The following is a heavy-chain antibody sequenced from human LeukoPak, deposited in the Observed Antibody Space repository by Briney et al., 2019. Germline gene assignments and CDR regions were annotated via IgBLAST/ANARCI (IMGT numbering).Heavy chain of an antibody. D-gene: IGHD3-3*01. J-gene: IGHJ5*02. V-gene: IGHV4-61*02. Sequence: SETLSLTCTVSGGSISSGSYYWSWIRQPAGKGLEWIGRIYTSGSTNYNPSLKSRVTISVDTSKNQFSLKLSSVTAADTAVYYCAREVSHYDFWSGYSRAYWFDPWGQGTLVTVSS. CDR2: IYTSGST. CDR1: GGSISSGSYY. CDR3: AREVSHYDFWSGYSRAYWFDP.